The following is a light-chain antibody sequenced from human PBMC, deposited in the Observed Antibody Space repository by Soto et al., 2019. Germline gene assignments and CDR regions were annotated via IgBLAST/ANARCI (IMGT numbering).Light chain of an antibody. CDR3: YSFAGSATFV. V-gene: IGLV2-23*02. CDR1: SSDIGGYNL. J-gene: IGLJ2*01. Sequence: QSALTQPASVSGSPGQSITISCTGTSSDIGGYNLVSWYQHHPGKAPKLLIYEATKRPSWVSDRFSGSRSGNTASLTISPLQSEDEADYSCYSFAGSATFVFGGGTKLTVL. CDR2: EAT.